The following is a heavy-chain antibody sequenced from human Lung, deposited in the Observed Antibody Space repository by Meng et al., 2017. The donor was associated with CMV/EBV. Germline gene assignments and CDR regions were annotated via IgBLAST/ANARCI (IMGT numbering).Heavy chain of an antibody. D-gene: IGHD6-19*01. CDR3: ARGGGRLVFDY. CDR2: IYSGGST. Sequence: YCAASGFNVKSNYMGWGRQAPGKGLEWVSVIYSGGSTYYADSVKGRFTISRDNSKNTLYLQMNSLRAEDTAVYYCARGGGRLVFDYWGQGTLVTVSS. CDR1: GFNVKSNY. V-gene: IGHV3-53*01. J-gene: IGHJ4*02.